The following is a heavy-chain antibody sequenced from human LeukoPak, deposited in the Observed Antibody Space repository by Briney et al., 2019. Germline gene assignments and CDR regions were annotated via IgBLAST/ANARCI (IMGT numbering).Heavy chain of an antibody. V-gene: IGHV3-11*04. D-gene: IGHD6-13*01. Sequence: GGSLRLSCAASGFIFSDYYMNWIRQPPGKGLEWVSYIGRSDTTVHYGDSVKGRVTISRDNAKDSLYLQINRLRAEDTAVYYCARSLQDSRHYFSPGAVDIWGQGTMVTVSS. CDR2: IGRSDTTV. CDR1: GFIFSDYY. CDR3: ARSLQDSRHYFSPGAVDI. J-gene: IGHJ3*02.